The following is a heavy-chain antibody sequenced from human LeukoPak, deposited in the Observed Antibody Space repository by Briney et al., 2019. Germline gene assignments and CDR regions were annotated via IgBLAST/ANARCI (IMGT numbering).Heavy chain of an antibody. Sequence: PSGGSLRLPCAASGFTFSDSAIPCVRQAPEKGLEWVSLINLSCDSIYCADSVRGLFMISRGNSEDTLYLQMNSLRAEDTAIYYCAIDIRLSTWGLGTMVTVSS. CDR1: GFTFSDSA. J-gene: IGHJ3*01. V-gene: IGHV3-23*01. CDR3: AIDIRLST. D-gene: IGHD5-12*01. CDR2: INLSCDSI.